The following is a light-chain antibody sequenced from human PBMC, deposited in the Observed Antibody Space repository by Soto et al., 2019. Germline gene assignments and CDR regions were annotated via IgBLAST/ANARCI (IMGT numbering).Light chain of an antibody. J-gene: IGKJ1*01. CDR2: GAS. CDR1: QSVSSN. CDR3: QQYNNWPET. Sequence: EILMTQSPATLSVSPGERATLSCRASQSVSSNLAWYQQKPGQAPRLLIYGASTRATGIPARFSGSGSGTEFTLTISSLQAADFAVYYCQQYNNWPETFGQGTKVEIK. V-gene: IGKV3-15*01.